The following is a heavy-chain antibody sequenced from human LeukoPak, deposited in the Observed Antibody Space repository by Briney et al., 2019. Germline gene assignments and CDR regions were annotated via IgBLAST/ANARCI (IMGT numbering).Heavy chain of an antibody. D-gene: IGHD3-22*01. V-gene: IGHV4-61*02. J-gene: IGHJ3*02. CDR3: ARDLYYYDSSGYYLWGFDI. CDR1: GGSISSGSYY. Sequence: SETLSLTCTVSGGSISSGSYYWSWIRQPAGQGLEWIGRIYTSGSTNYNPSLKSRVTISVDTSKNQFSLKLSSVSAADRAVYYCARDLYYYDSSGYYLWGFDIWGQGTMVTVSS. CDR2: IYTSGST.